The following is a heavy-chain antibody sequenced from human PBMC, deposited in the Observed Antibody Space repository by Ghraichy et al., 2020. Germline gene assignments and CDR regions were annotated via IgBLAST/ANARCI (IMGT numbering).Heavy chain of an antibody. CDR1: GYTLTELS. J-gene: IGHJ6*02. Sequence: ASVKVSCKVSGYTLTELSMHWVRQAPGKGLEWMGGFDPEDGETIYAQKFQGRVTMTEDTSTDTAYMELSSLRSEDTAVYYCATDRGAAPGFLAGPNYYYYGMDVWGQGTTVTVSS. CDR2: FDPEDGET. D-gene: IGHD3-3*01. V-gene: IGHV1-24*01. CDR3: ATDRGAAPGFLAGPNYYYYGMDV.